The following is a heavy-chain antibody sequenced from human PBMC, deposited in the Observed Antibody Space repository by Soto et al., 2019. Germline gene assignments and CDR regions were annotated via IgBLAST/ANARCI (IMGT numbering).Heavy chain of an antibody. D-gene: IGHD3-22*01. CDR3: ARGISGYYFFDY. V-gene: IGHV3-13*05. J-gene: IGHJ4*02. Sequence: EVQLVESGGGLVQPGGSLRLSCAASGFTFSSYDMHWVRQATGKGLEWVSTIATVGAPYYPGSEKCRFTLSRETAKNSLYLLMNSLRDEDTAVYYCARGISGYYFFDYWGQGPLVTVSS. CDR1: GFTFSSYD. CDR2: IATVGAP.